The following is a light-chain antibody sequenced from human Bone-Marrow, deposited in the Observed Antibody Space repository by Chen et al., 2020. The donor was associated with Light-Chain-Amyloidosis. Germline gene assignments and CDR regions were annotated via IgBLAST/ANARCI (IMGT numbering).Light chain of an antibody. CDR1: NIGSTS. CDR3: QVWDRSSDRPV. V-gene: IGLV3-21*02. CDR2: DDS. J-gene: IGLJ3*02. Sequence: SYVLTQPSSVSVAPGQTATIAWGGNNIGSTSVHWYQQTPGQAPLLVVYDDSDRPSGIPERLSGSNSGNTANLTISRVEAGDEADYYCQVWDRSSDRPVFGGGTKLTVL.